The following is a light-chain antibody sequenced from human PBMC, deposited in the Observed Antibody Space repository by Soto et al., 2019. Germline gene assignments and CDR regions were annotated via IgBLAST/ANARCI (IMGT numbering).Light chain of an antibody. J-gene: IGLJ3*02. V-gene: IGLV4-69*01. CDR2: LNSDGSH. CDR3: QTWGTGLLV. CDR1: SGHSSYA. Sequence: QPVLTQSPSASASLGASVKLTCTLSSGHSSYAIAWHQQQPEKGPRYLMKLNSDGSHSKGGGNPDRFSGSSSGAERYLTISGLQSEDEADYYCQTWGTGLLVFGGGTQLTVL.